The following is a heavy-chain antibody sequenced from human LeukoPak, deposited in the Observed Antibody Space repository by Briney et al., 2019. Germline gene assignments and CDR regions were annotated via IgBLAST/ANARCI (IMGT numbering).Heavy chain of an antibody. CDR1: GFTFDDYT. J-gene: IGHJ4*02. Sequence: GGSLRLSCAASGFTFDDYTMHWVRQAPGKGLEWVSLISWDGGSTYYADSVKGRFTISRDNSKNSLYLQMNSLRTENTALYYCASPGGGSGSFDYWGQGTLVTVSS. CDR3: ASPGGGSGSFDY. D-gene: IGHD5-12*01. V-gene: IGHV3-43*01. CDR2: ISWDGGST.